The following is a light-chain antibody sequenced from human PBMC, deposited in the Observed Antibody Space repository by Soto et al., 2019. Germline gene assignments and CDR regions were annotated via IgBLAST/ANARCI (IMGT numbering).Light chain of an antibody. Sequence: IVWTQSPGTLSLSPGERATLSCRASQSVSSSYLAWYQQKPGQAPRLLIYGASSRATGIPDRFSGSGSGTDFTLTISRLEPEDFAVYYCQQYGSSPPYTFGQGTKLEIK. J-gene: IGKJ2*01. CDR1: QSVSSSY. V-gene: IGKV3-20*01. CDR2: GAS. CDR3: QQYGSSPPYT.